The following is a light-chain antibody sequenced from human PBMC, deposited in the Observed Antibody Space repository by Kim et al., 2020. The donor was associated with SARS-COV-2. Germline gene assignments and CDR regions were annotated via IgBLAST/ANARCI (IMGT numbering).Light chain of an antibody. CDR2: GAS. J-gene: IGKJ5*01. CDR3: QQYGSSPLIT. CDR1: LSVSSSY. V-gene: IGKV3-20*01. Sequence: PGERATLSCRASLSVSSSYLAWYQQKPGQAPRLLIDGASSRATGVPDRFSGSGSGTDFTLIISRLEPEDFAVYYCQQYGSSPLITFGQGTRLEIK.